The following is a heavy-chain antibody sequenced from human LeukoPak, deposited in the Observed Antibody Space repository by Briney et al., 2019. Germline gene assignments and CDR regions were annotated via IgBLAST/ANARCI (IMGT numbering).Heavy chain of an antibody. J-gene: IGHJ4*02. V-gene: IGHV1-2*02. CDR3: ARVGIAVAGTVGPRILKGFDY. D-gene: IGHD6-19*01. Sequence: ASVKVSCKASGYTFTGYYMHWVRQAPGQGLEWMGWINPNSGGTNYAQKFQGRVTMTRDTSISTAYMELSRLRSDDTAVYYCARVGIAVAGTVGPRILKGFDYWGQGTLVTVSS. CDR2: INPNSGGT. CDR1: GYTFTGYY.